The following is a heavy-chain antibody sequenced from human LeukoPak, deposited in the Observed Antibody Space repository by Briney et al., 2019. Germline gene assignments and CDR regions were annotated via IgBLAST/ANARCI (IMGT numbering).Heavy chain of an antibody. D-gene: IGHD5-18*01. CDR1: GFTFDDYA. CDR2: ISWDGGST. CDR3: AKDLDSYGFSFFDF. J-gene: IGHJ4*02. Sequence: PGGSLRLSCAASGFTFDDYAMHWVRQAPGNGLEWVSLISWDGGSTYYADSVKGRFTISRDNSKNSLYLQMNSLRAEDTALYYCAKDLDSYGFSFFDFWGQGTLVTVSS. V-gene: IGHV3-43D*04.